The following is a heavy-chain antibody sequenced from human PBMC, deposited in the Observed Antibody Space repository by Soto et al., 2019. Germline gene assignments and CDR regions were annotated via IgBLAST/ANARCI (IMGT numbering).Heavy chain of an antibody. V-gene: IGHV1-2*02. D-gene: IGHD3-3*01. CDR2: INPNSGGT. J-gene: IGHJ5*02. Sequence: ASVKVSCKASGYTFTGYYMHWVRQAPGQGLEWMGWINPNSGGTNYAQKFQGRVTMTRDTSISTAYMELSRLRSDDTAVYYCARDYDFWSGYSFFNNRFDPWGQGTLVTVSS. CDR1: GYTFTGYY. CDR3: ARDYDFWSGYSFFNNRFDP.